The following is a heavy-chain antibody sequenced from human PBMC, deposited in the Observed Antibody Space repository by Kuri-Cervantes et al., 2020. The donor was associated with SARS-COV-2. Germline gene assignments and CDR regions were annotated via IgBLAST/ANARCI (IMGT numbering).Heavy chain of an antibody. J-gene: IGHJ5*02. Sequence: SETLSLTCTVSGGSISSSSYYWGWIRQPTGKGLEWIGSIYYGGSTYYNPSLKSRVTISVDTSKNQFSLKLSSVTAADTAVYFCARQMMSSITIFGVVITRDWFDPWGQGTLVTVSS. CDR3: ARQMMSSITIFGVVITRDWFDP. CDR1: GGSISSSSYY. CDR2: IYYGGST. V-gene: IGHV4-39*01. D-gene: IGHD3-3*01.